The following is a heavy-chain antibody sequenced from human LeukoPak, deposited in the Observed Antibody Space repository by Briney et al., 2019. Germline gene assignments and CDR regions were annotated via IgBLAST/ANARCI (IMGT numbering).Heavy chain of an antibody. D-gene: IGHD3-10*01. CDR2: INHNGNVN. CDR1: GFTFSSYW. J-gene: IGHJ5*02. Sequence: GGSLRLSCAASGFTFSSYWMNWARQAPGKGLEWVASINHNGNVNYYVDSVKGRFTISRDNAKNSLYLQMSNLRAEDTAVYYCASGIQDWFDPWGQGTLVTVSS. V-gene: IGHV3-7*03. CDR3: ASGIQDWFDP.